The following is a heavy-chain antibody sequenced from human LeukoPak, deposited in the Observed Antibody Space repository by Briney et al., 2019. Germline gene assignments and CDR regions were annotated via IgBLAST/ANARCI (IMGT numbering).Heavy chain of an antibody. J-gene: IGHJ4*02. CDR3: ARDLYGGTSATFDY. CDR2: INPNSGGT. D-gene: IGHD4-23*01. Sequence: ASVKVSCKASGYTFTGYYMHWVRQAPGQGLEWMGWINPNSGGTNYAQKFQGRVTMTSDTSISTAYMELSRLRSDNTTVYYCARDLYGGTSATFDYWGQGTLVTVSS. CDR1: GYTFTGYY. V-gene: IGHV1-2*02.